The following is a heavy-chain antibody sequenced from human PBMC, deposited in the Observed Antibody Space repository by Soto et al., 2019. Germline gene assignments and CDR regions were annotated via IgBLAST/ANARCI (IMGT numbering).Heavy chain of an antibody. Sequence: EVQLLDSGGALVQPGGSLRLSCAASGFTFSNHAMSWVRQAPGKGLEWVSAISGSAGSSFYADSVKGRFTISRDNSKNTVSLQLSGLRVEDTALYYCVRGLLAYFDFWGQGTPVTVSS. CDR2: ISGSAGSS. D-gene: IGHD3-10*01. J-gene: IGHJ4*02. CDR3: VRGLLAYFDF. CDR1: GFTFSNHA. V-gene: IGHV3-23*01.